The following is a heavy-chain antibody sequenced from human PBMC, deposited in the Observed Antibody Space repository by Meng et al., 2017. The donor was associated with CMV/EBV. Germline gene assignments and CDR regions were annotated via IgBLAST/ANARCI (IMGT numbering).Heavy chain of an antibody. V-gene: IGHV3-21*01. D-gene: IGHD1-26*01. CDR3: ARVRKWELLHRGYFDY. CDR2: ISSSSSYI. CDR1: GFTFSSYS. J-gene: IGHJ4*02. Sequence: GFTFSSYSMNWIRQAPGKGLEWVSSISSSSSYIYYADSVKGRFTISRDNAKNSLYLQMNSLRAEDTAVYYCARVRKWELLHRGYFDYWGQGTLVTVSS.